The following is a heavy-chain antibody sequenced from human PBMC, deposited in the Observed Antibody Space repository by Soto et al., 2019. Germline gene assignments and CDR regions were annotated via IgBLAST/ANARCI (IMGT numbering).Heavy chain of an antibody. CDR2: IKSKTDGGTT. Sequence: GGSLRLSCAASGFTFSNAWMNWVRQAPGKGLEWVGRIKSKTDGGTTEYAATVKGRFTISRDDSKNTLYMQMNSLKTEDTAVYYCTTELGMAARRGGMDVWGQGTTVTVSS. V-gene: IGHV3-15*07. CDR3: TTELGMAARRGGMDV. CDR1: GFTFSNAW. J-gene: IGHJ6*02. D-gene: IGHD6-6*01.